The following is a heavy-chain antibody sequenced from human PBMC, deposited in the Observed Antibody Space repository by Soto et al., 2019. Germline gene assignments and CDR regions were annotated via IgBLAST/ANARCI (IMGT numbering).Heavy chain of an antibody. J-gene: IGHJ3*02. CDR1: GFTFSSYA. CDR3: AKVCGIAVAGNVLGAFDI. CDR2: ISGSGGST. Sequence: HPGGSLRLSCAASGFTFSSYAMSWVRQAPGKGLEWVSAISGSGGSTYYADSVKGRFTISRDNSKNTPYLQMNSLRAEDTAVYYCAKVCGIAVAGNVLGAFDIWGQGTMVTVSS. V-gene: IGHV3-23*01. D-gene: IGHD6-19*01.